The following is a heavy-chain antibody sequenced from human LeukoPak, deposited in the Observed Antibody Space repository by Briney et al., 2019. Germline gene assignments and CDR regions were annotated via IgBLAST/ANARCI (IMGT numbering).Heavy chain of an antibody. D-gene: IGHD3-9*01. CDR2: MNPNSGNT. CDR3: ARASYYDILTGNGHPTAFDI. J-gene: IGHJ3*02. Sequence: ASVKVSCKASGYTFTSYDINWVRQATGQGLEWMGWMNPNSGNTGYAQKFQGRVTMTRNTSIRTAYMELSSLRSEDTAVYYCARASYYDILTGNGHPTAFDIWGQGTMVTVSS. CDR1: GYTFTSYD. V-gene: IGHV1-8*01.